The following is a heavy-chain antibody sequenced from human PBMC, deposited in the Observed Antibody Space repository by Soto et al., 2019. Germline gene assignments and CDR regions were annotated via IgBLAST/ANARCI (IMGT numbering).Heavy chain of an antibody. CDR3: ATRDSYYGMDF. CDR1: GGAFSGYH. CDR2: INQNGST. V-gene: IGHV4-34*01. J-gene: IGHJ6*02. Sequence: SETLSLTCGVYGGAFSGYHWSWIRQAPGKGLEWIGEINQNGSTNYSPSLKDRVTMSVDTSKKQFSLRLGSVTAADTALYYCATRDSYYGMDFWGQGTTVTVSS.